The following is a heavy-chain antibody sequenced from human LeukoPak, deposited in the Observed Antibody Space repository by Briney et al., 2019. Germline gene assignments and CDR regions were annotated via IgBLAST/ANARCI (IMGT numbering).Heavy chain of an antibody. D-gene: IGHD1-14*01. V-gene: IGHV3-23*01. CDR1: GFALSSYA. CDR3: AVMKSGGN. Sequence: PGGSLRLSCATSGFALSSYAMSWVRQAPGTGLEWVSSISGSGVSTYYADSVKGRFTISRENSKNTLYVQMNSLRAEDTAVYYCAVMKSGGNWGLGTLVTVS. CDR2: ISGSGVST. J-gene: IGHJ4*02.